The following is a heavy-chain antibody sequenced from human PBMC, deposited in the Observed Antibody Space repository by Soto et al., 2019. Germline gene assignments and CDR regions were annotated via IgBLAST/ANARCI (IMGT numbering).Heavy chain of an antibody. CDR2: IVVGSGNT. CDR1: GFTFTSSA. J-gene: IGHJ6*02. CDR3: AAAVVVAAYGMGV. V-gene: IGHV1-58*01. D-gene: IGHD6-19*01. Sequence: SVKVSCTASGFTFTSSAVQWVRQARGQRLEWIGWIVVGSGNTNYAQKFQERVTITRDMSTSTAYMELSSLRSEDTAVYYCAAAVVVAAYGMGVWGQGTTVTVSS.